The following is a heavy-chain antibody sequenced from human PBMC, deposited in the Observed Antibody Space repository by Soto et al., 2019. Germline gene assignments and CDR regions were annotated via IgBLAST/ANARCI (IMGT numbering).Heavy chain of an antibody. D-gene: IGHD7-27*01. CDR2: VIPMFGTS. J-gene: IGHJ5*02. CDR1: GGAFSRYA. V-gene: IGHV1-69*12. Sequence: QVQLVQSGAEVKKPGSSVKVSCKSPGGAFSRYAINWVRQAPGQGLEWMGGVIPMFGTSNYAQKFQDRVTITADESTTTAYLELSSLGSEDTAVYFCARRTNWGLSRFDPWGQGTLVTVSS. CDR3: ARRTNWGLSRFDP.